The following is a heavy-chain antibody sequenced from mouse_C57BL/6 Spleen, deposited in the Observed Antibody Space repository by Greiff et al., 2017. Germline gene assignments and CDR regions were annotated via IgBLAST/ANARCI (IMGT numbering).Heavy chain of an antibody. CDR2: IYPGDGDT. D-gene: IGHD2-4*01. CDR1: GYAFSSYW. CDR3: ARASDYGPRGY. Sequence: QVQLQQSGAELVKPGASVKISCKASGYAFSSYWMNWVKQRPGKGLEWIGQIYPGDGDTNYNGKFKGKATLTADKSSSTAYMQLSSLTSEDSAVYFCARASDYGPRGYWGQGTSVTVSS. J-gene: IGHJ4*01. V-gene: IGHV1-80*01.